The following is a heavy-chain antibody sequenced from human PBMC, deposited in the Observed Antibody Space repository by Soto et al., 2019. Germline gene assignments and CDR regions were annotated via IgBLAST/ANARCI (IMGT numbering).Heavy chain of an antibody. CDR2: IYYSGST. J-gene: IGHJ4*02. D-gene: IGHD4-17*01. V-gene: IGHV4-59*01. CDR3: ARSYGDYLNFDY. CDR1: GGSISSYY. Sequence: KPSETLSLTCTVSGGSISSYYWSWIRQPPGKGLEWIGYIYYSGSTNYNPSLKSRVTISVDTSKNQFSLKLNSVTAADTAVYYCARSYGDYLNFDYWGQGTLVTVSS.